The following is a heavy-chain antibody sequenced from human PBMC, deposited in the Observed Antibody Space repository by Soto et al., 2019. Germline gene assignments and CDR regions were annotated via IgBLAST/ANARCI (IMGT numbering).Heavy chain of an antibody. CDR2: LMPIFGTA. CDR1: GGTFSSYA. J-gene: IGHJ4*02. V-gene: IGHV1-69*12. Sequence: QVQLVQSGAEVKKPGSSVKVSCKASGGTFSSYAISWVRQAPGQGLEWMGGLMPIFGTANYAQKFQGRVTITADESTSTAYMELSSLRSEDTAVYYCARAWGKAKDYSGWHRSYYFDYWGQGTLVTVSS. D-gene: IGHD6-19*01. CDR3: ARAWGKAKDYSGWHRSYYFDY.